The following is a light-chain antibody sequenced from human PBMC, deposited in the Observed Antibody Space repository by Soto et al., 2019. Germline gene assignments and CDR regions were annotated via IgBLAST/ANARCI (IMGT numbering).Light chain of an antibody. Sequence: QSALTQPPSASGSPGQSVTISCTGTSSDVGAYNYVSWYQQYPGKAPKLLIYEVTKRPSGVPDRFSGSKSGNTASLTVSGHQAADEADYDCSSYAGSYNWVFGGGTKLTVL. J-gene: IGLJ3*02. CDR3: SSYAGSYNWV. V-gene: IGLV2-8*01. CDR2: EVT. CDR1: SSDVGAYNY.